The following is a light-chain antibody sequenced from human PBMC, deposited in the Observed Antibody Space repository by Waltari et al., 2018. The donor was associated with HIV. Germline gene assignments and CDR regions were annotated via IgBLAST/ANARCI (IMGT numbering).Light chain of an antibody. J-gene: IGLJ2*01. Sequence: QSVLTQPPSASGTPGQRVTIPCPGSHTNFGTEYVYWYHQLPGAAPRLLIYRDNQRPSGVPDRFSGSKSGTSASLAISGLRSEDESDYYCAAWDDSLGGVIFGGGTKLTVL. CDR2: RDN. CDR1: HTNFGTEY. V-gene: IGLV1-47*01. CDR3: AAWDDSLGGVI.